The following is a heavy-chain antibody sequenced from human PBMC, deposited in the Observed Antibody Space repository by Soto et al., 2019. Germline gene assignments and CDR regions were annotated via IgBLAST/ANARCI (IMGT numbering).Heavy chain of an antibody. J-gene: IGHJ6*01. CDR2: SRNRVNSHTT. CDR3: TRGLLGGAPSYTFHGMDV. V-gene: IGHV3-72*01. Sequence: EVQQVESGGGLVQPGGSLRLSCAASGFTVSDHCMDWVRQAPGKGLEWVARSRNRVNSHTTEYAASVKGRFTISRDESKSSLYLQMNSLKIEDTAVYYCTRGLLGGAPSYTFHGMDVWGQGSTVTVSS. CDR1: GFTVSDHC. D-gene: IGHD1-26*01.